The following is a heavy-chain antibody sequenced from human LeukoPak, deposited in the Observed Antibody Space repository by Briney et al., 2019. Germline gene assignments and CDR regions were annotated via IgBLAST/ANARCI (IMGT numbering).Heavy chain of an antibody. Sequence: PSETLSPTCTVSGGSISYYYWNWIRQPAGKGLEWIGHIYSSGSTNYNPSLKTRVTMSVDTSKNHFSLRLRSLTAADTAVYYCARDRGGSQLLGNAFDIWGQGTMVTVSS. J-gene: IGHJ3*02. CDR2: IYSSGST. D-gene: IGHD2-2*01. CDR1: GGSISYYY. V-gene: IGHV4-4*07. CDR3: ARDRGGSQLLGNAFDI.